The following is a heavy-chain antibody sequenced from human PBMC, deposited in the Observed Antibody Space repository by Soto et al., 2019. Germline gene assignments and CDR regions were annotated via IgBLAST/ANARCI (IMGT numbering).Heavy chain of an antibody. CDR3: ARSWNDYGTYGAFDS. CDR1: GYNFSDSW. Sequence: GESLKISCKVSGYNFSDSWLAWVRQMPGKGLELLGLIYPADSDTRYSTSFQGQVTFSADKSITTAYLHWSNLKASDTAMYYCARSWNDYGTYGAFDSWGQGTRVTVSS. V-gene: IGHV5-51*01. CDR2: IYPADSDT. D-gene: IGHD4-4*01. J-gene: IGHJ4*02.